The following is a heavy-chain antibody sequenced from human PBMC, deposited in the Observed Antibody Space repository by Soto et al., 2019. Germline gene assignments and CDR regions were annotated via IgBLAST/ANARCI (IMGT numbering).Heavy chain of an antibody. CDR2: INPSGST. Sequence: QVQLVQSGAEVKKPGASVKVSCKASGYTFTSYYMHWVRQAPGQGLEWMGIINPSGSTSYAQKFRGRVPMXXDXSXXTVYMELSSLRSEDTAVYYCARVYCSGGSCYSIDYWGQGTLVTVSS. J-gene: IGHJ4*02. CDR1: GYTFTSYY. V-gene: IGHV1-46*03. CDR3: ARVYCSGGSCYSIDY. D-gene: IGHD2-15*01.